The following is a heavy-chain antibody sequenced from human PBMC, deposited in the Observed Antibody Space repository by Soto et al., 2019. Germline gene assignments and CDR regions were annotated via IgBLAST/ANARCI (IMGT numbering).Heavy chain of an antibody. V-gene: IGHV3-23*01. D-gene: IGHD7-27*01. CDR2: ISGGGDAA. CDR3: ARKILGSTTRPNYWYFDL. CDR1: GFTFINYA. J-gene: IGHJ2*01. Sequence: EVQVLEPGGGLVQPGGSLRLSCAGSGFTFINYAMNWVRQAPGKGLEWVSSISGGGDAAFFPDSVRGRFTIYRDNSKNKVTLKMNSLGVDDTAVYYCARKILGSTTRPNYWYFDLWGRGTLVTVSS.